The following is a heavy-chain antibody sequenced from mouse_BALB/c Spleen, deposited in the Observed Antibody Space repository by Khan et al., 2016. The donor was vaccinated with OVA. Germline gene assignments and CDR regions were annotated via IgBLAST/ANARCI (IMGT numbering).Heavy chain of an antibody. J-gene: IGHJ2*01. Sequence: VQLQQSGAELVKAGASVKMSCKASGYTFTSYWMHWVKQRLGQGLEWFAETNPTNGRTSYNEKFKSKATLTVDTSSSTAYMLLSGPTCEDSAVYYCARIKKIVATYFDYGGQGTTLTVSS. CDR1: GYTFTSYW. CDR2: TNPTNGRT. V-gene: IGHV1S81*02. D-gene: IGHD1-1*01. CDR3: ARIKKIVATYFDY.